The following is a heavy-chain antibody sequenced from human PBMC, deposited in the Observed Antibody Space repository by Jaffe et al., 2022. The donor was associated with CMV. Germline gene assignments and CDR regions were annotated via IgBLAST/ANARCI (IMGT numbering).Heavy chain of an antibody. D-gene: IGHD2-15*01. CDR3: ARVLIEVVASRVRAESPYYYYYMDV. Sequence: EVQLVESGGGLVQPGGSLRLSCAASGFTFSSYEMNWVRQAPGKGLEWVSYISSSGSTIYYADSVKGRFTISRDNAKNSLYLQMNSLRAEDTAVYYCARVLIEVVASRVRAESPYYYYYMDVWGKGTTVTVSS. CDR2: ISSSGSTI. CDR1: GFTFSSYE. V-gene: IGHV3-48*03. J-gene: IGHJ6*03.